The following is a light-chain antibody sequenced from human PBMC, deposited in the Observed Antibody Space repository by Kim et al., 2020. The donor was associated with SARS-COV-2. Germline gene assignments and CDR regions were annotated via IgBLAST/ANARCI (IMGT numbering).Light chain of an antibody. V-gene: IGLV3-1*01. J-gene: IGLJ3*02. CDR1: KLGDKY. Sequence: SYELTQPPSVSVSPGQTASITCSGDKLGDKYACWYQQKPGQSPVLVIYQDSKRPSGIPERLSGSNSGNTATLTISGTQPMDEADYYCQAWDSSTWVFGG. CDR2: QDS. CDR3: QAWDSSTWV.